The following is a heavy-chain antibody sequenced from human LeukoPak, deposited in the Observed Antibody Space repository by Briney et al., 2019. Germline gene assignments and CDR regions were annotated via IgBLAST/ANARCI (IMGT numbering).Heavy chain of an antibody. J-gene: IGHJ6*02. CDR2: IYYSGST. CDR3: ACQPGIAARWSYYYGMDV. CDR1: GGSISSSSYY. Sequence: PSETLSLTCTVSGGSISSSSYYWGWIRQPPGKGLEWIGSIYYSGSTYYNPSLKSRVTISVDTSKNQFSPKLSSVTAADTAVYYCACQPGIAARWSYYYGMDVWGQGTTVTVSS. D-gene: IGHD6-6*01. V-gene: IGHV4-39*01.